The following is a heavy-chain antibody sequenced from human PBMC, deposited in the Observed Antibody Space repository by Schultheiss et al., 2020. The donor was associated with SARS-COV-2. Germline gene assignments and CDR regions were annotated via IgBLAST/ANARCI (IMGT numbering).Heavy chain of an antibody. J-gene: IGHJ6*02. CDR3: ARAPMVRGVNEGKGGDYYYYGMDV. CDR2: IIPILGIA. Sequence: SVKVSCKASGGTFSSYAISWVRQAPGQGLEWMGRIIPILGIANYAQKFQGRVTITADKSTSTANMELSSLRSEDTAVYYCARAPMVRGVNEGKGGDYYYYGMDVWGQGTTVTVSS. CDR1: GGTFSSYA. V-gene: IGHV1-69*04. D-gene: IGHD3-10*01.